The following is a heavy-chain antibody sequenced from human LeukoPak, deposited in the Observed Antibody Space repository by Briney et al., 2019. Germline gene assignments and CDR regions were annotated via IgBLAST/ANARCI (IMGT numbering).Heavy chain of an antibody. CDR3: ARAHNWKYGSFDF. Sequence: PGGSLRLSCAASGFTFSSYWMSWVRQAPGKGLEWVANIKQDGSEKYYVDSVKGRFTISRHNAKNSPYPQMNSLRAEDTAVYYCARAHNWKYGSFDFWGQGTLVTVSS. D-gene: IGHD1-7*01. V-gene: IGHV3-7*01. J-gene: IGHJ4*02. CDR2: IKQDGSEK. CDR1: GFTFSSYW.